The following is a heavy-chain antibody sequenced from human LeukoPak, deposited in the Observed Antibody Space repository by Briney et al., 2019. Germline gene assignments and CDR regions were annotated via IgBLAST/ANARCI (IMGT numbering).Heavy chain of an antibody. CDR1: GYILTNYG. CDR3: ARESDPGTGTTDAFDI. D-gene: IGHD1-1*01. V-gene: IGHV1-69*05. Sequence: TSVKVSCSSSGYILTNYGIYWVRQAPGQGLEWMGGIIPIFGTANYAQKFQGRVTITTDESMSTAYMELSSLRSEDTAVYYCARESDPGTGTTDAFDIWGQGTMVTVSS. CDR2: IIPIFGTA. J-gene: IGHJ3*02.